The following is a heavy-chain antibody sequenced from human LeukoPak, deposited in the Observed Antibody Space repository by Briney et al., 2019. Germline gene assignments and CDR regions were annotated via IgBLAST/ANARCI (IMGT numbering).Heavy chain of an antibody. CDR3: ARASRTGNFDY. Sequence: PGGSLRLSCAASGFTFSSYSMNWVRQAPGKGLEWVSSISTTSIYMYYADSLKGRITISRDNAKNSLYLQMNSLRAEDTAVYYCARASRTGNFDYWGQGTLVTVSS. CDR1: GFTFSSYS. D-gene: IGHD7-27*01. J-gene: IGHJ4*02. CDR2: ISTTSIYM. V-gene: IGHV3-21*01.